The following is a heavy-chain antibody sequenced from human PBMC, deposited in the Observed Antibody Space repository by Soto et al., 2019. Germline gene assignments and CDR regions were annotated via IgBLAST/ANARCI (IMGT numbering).Heavy chain of an antibody. CDR2: ISWDDDK. Sequence: QITLKESGPTLVKPTQTLTLTCTFSGFSLSTSGVAVGWIRQPPGKALEWLALISWDDDKRYSPSLKSRLTLTKDTSKNQVVLTMTNMDPEDTATYYCAHRGFYGDYGYYFDYWGQGTLVTVSS. V-gene: IGHV2-5*02. D-gene: IGHD4-17*01. CDR1: GFSLSTSGVA. CDR3: AHRGFYGDYGYYFDY. J-gene: IGHJ4*02.